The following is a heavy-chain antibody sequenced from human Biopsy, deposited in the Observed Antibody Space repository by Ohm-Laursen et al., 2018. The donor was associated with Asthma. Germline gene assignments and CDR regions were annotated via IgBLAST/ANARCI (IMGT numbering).Heavy chain of an antibody. J-gene: IGHJ2*01. CDR3: ARVPTTLRYFDL. Sequence: PGTLSLTCTVSGGSVSSGSYYWSWIRRPPGKGLAWVSYISYSGSTDYNPSLKSRLTISMDTSKNQFSLKLSSVTAADTAVYYCARVPTTLRYFDLWGRGTLVTVSS. D-gene: IGHD2-15*01. V-gene: IGHV4-61*01. CDR1: GGSVSSGSYY. CDR2: ISYSGST.